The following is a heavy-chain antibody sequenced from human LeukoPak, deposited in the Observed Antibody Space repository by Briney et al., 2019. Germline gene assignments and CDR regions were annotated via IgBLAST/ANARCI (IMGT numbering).Heavy chain of an antibody. D-gene: IGHD6-13*01. CDR1: GYTFTGYY. Sequence: ASVKVSCKASGYTFTGYYMHWVRQAPGQGPEWMGWINPNSGGTNYAQKFQGRVTMTRDTSISTAYMELSRLRSDDTAVYYCAREGGYRYQDYFDYWGQGTLVTVSS. CDR3: AREGGYRYQDYFDY. J-gene: IGHJ4*02. V-gene: IGHV1-2*02. CDR2: INPNSGGT.